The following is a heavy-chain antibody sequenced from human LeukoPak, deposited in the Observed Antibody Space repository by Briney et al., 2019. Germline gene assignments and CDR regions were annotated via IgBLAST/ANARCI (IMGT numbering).Heavy chain of an antibody. Sequence: GGSLRLSCAASGFTFSSYAMSLVRQAPGKGLEWVSAISGSGGSTYYADSVKGRFTISRDNSKNTLYLQMNSLRAEDTAVYYCAKDRERFLEWLLSDYYYYGMDVWGQGTTVTVSS. CDR1: GFTFSSYA. V-gene: IGHV3-23*01. J-gene: IGHJ6*02. CDR2: ISGSGGST. CDR3: AKDRERFLEWLLSDYYYYGMDV. D-gene: IGHD3-3*01.